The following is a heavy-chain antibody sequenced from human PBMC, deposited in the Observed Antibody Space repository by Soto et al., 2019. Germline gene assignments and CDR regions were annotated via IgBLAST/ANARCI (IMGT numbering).Heavy chain of an antibody. D-gene: IGHD3-9*01. Sequence: SVQVSCKASGGTFSSYAISWVRQAPGQGLEWMGGIIPIFGTANYAQKFQGRVTITADESTSTAYMELSSLRSEDTAVYYCASGILSGYYRGGWVIDSWCQGTMVSV. CDR1: GGTFSSYA. J-gene: IGHJ3*02. CDR2: IIPIFGTA. CDR3: ASGILSGYYRGGWVIDS. V-gene: IGHV1-69*13.